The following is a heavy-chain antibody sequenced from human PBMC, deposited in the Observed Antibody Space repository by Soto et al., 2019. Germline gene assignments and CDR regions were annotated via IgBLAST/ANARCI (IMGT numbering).Heavy chain of an antibody. CDR1: GLNFTAYW. Sequence: QLVESGGGLVQPGGSLRLSCAASGLNFTAYWMHWVRQAPGKGPGWVSRIDHDGRGTTYAEFVKGRFTISRDNTRKTLYLQRISLRAEDTAVYYCVRDFNFPDIGINQGWFEMWGEGSLVTV. D-gene: IGHD2-15*01. V-gene: IGHV3-74*03. CDR2: IDHDGRGT. CDR3: VRDFNFPDIGINQGWFEM. J-gene: IGHJ4*02.